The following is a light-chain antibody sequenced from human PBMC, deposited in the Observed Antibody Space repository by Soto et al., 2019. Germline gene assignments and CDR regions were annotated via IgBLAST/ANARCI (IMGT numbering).Light chain of an antibody. Sequence: EVVLTQSPVTLSVSPGERATLSCRASQSVSNNLAWYQQKPGQSPRLLIYGASTRATGIPARCSGSGSGTEFTLTISSLQSEDYAVYYCQQYNTWYTFGQGTKLEIK. CDR1: QSVSNN. J-gene: IGKJ2*01. V-gene: IGKV3-15*01. CDR2: GAS. CDR3: QQYNTWYT.